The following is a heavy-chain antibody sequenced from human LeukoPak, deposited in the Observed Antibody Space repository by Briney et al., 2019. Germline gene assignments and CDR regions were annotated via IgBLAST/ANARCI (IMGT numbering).Heavy chain of an antibody. CDR3: ARGSSNRNGIWDY. CDR1: GFTFSTYW. V-gene: IGHV3-74*01. J-gene: IGHJ4*02. CDR2: INPDGSTT. Sequence: GGSLRLSCAASGFTFSTYWMHWVRQAPGEGPVWVSRINPDGSTTTYADSVKGRFTISRDNAKNTLYLHMSSLRAEDTAFYHCARGSSNRNGIWDYWGQGTLVTVSS. D-gene: IGHD1-14*01.